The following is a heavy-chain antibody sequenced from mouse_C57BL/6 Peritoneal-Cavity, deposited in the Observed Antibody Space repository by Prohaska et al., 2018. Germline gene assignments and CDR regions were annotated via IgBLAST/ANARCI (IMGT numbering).Heavy chain of an antibody. V-gene: IGHV7-3*01. Sequence: EVKLVESGGGLVQPGGSLSLSCAASGFTFTDYYMSWVRQPPGKALEWLGFIRNKANGYTTEYSASVKGRFTISRDNSQSILYLQMNALRAEDSATYYCARMRGYDYFDVWGTGTTVTVSS. D-gene: IGHD2-2*01. CDR1: GFTFTDYY. CDR3: ARMRGYDYFDV. J-gene: IGHJ1*03. CDR2: IRNKANGYTT.